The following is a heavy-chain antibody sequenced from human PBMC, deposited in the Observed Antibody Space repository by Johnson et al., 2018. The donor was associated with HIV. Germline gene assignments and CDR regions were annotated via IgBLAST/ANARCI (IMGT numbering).Heavy chain of an antibody. Sequence: QVQLVESGGGLVKPGGSLRLSCAASGFTFSDYYMNWVRQAPGKGLEWLSYISSSGTAKYYADSVKGRFTISRDNAKNSMYMQMNSLKTEDTAVHYCTTTLPSYYDSMAGGAFVIGGQGTMVTVSS. CDR3: TTTLPSYYDSMAGGAFVI. V-gene: IGHV3-11*01. CDR1: GFTFSDYY. CDR2: ISSSGTAK. D-gene: IGHD3-22*01. J-gene: IGHJ3*02.